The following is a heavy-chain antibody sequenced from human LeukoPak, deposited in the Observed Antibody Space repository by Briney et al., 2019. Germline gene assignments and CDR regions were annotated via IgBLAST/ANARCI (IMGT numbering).Heavy chain of an antibody. CDR3: AGTTVTTSAPDAFDI. Sequence: GESLKISCKGSGYSFTSYWIGWVRQMPGKGLEWMGIIYPGDSDTRYSPSFQGQVTISADKSISTAYLQWSSLKASDTAMYYCAGTTVTTSAPDAFDIWGQGTMVTVSS. V-gene: IGHV5-51*01. J-gene: IGHJ3*02. D-gene: IGHD4-17*01. CDR1: GYSFTSYW. CDR2: IYPGDSDT.